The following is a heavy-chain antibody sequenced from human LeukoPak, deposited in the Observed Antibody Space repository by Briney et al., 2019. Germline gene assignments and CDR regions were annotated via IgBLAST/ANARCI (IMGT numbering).Heavy chain of an antibody. D-gene: IGHD3-22*01. CDR1: GFTFSSYA. CDR3: ARIKNYYDSSGYLSSLDF. J-gene: IGHJ4*02. V-gene: IGHV3-23*01. Sequence: GGSLRLSCAASGFTFSSYAMSWVRQAPGKGLEWVSAISGSGGSTYYADSVKGRFTVSRDNAKNTLYLQMNGLRAEDTAVYYCARIKNYYDSSGYLSSLDFWGQGTLVTVSS. CDR2: ISGSGGST.